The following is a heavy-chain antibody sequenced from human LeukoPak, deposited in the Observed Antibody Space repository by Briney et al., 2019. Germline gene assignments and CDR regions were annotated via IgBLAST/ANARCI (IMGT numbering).Heavy chain of an antibody. CDR3: AKDKNWSWSLDY. CDR2: ISFDESEN. J-gene: IGHJ4*02. Sequence: GGSLRLSCAVSGFTLSNSAMHWVRQAPRPGLEWVATISFDESENFYADSVKGRFTISRDTSKNTVYLQMNSLRAEDTAVYYCAKDKNWSWSLDYWGQGTLVTVSS. V-gene: IGHV3-30*18. CDR1: GFTLSNSA. D-gene: IGHD6-13*01.